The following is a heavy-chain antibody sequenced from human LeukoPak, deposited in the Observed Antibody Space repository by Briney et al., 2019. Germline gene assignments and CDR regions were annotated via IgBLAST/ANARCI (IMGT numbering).Heavy chain of an antibody. CDR1: GYTFTGYY. Sequence: GASVKVSCKASGYTFTGYYMHWVRQAPGQGLEWMGWINPNSGGTNYAQKFQGRVTMTRDTSISTAYMELSRLRSDDTAVYYCARGFSSSSWYGMDVWGQGTTVTVSS. J-gene: IGHJ6*02. D-gene: IGHD6-13*01. CDR2: INPNSGGT. V-gene: IGHV1-2*02. CDR3: ARGFSSSSWYGMDV.